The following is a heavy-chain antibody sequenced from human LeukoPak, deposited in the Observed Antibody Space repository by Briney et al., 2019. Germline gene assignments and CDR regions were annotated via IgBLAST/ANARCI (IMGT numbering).Heavy chain of an antibody. CDR2: IYNSGSN. Sequence: SETLSLTCTVSGGSISSDYWQWIRQPPGKGLEWIGYIYNSGSNNYNPSLKGRVTISIDTSKNQFSLKLTSVTAADTAVYYCATRGYWGQGTLVTVSS. J-gene: IGHJ4*02. D-gene: IGHD3-10*01. CDR3: ATRGY. CDR1: GGSISSDY. V-gene: IGHV4-59*08.